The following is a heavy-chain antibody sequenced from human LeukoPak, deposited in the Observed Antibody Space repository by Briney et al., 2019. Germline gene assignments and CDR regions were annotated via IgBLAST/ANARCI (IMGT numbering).Heavy chain of an antibody. V-gene: IGHV3-23*01. D-gene: IGHD1-14*01. CDR1: GFTFSSYA. CDR2: LSGSARST. J-gene: IGHJ5*02. CDR3: ATDLRTPSA. Sequence: GGSLRLSCAASGFTFSSYAMSWVRQAPGKGLEWVSSLSGSARSTYYADSVKGRFTISRDNSKNTLYLQMNSLRAEDTAVYYCATDLRTPSAWGQGTRVTVSS.